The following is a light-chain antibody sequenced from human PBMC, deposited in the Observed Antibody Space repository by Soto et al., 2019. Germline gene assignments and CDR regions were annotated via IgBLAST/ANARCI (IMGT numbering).Light chain of an antibody. Sequence: DILMTQSPSSVSASVGDKVIITCRASQFIHTWLAWYQQRSGEGTKLLISGASTLESGVPSRFSGSGSGTDFTLTIAGLQPDDFATYYCQHTNSFPRTVGQGTKVDSK. J-gene: IGKJ2*01. CDR3: QHTNSFPRT. CDR1: QFIHTW. V-gene: IGKV1-12*01. CDR2: GAS.